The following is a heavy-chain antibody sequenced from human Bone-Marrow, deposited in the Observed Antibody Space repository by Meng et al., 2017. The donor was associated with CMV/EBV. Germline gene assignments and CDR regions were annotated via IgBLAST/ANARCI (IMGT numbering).Heavy chain of an antibody. CDR1: GYTFTGYY. CDR3: ARDAQYYDFWSGYYTPLDY. J-gene: IGHJ4*02. CDR2: INPNSGGT. Sequence: ASVKVSCKASGYTFTGYYMHWVRQAPGQGLEWMGWINPNSGGTNYAQKFQGRVTMTRDTSISTAYMELSRLRSDDTAVYYCARDAQYYDFWSGYYTPLDYWGQGTLVTVSS. D-gene: IGHD3-3*01. V-gene: IGHV1-2*02.